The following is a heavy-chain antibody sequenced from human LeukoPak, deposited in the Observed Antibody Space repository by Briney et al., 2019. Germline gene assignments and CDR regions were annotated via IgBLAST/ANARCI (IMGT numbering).Heavy chain of an antibody. CDR1: VGSLSSSDYY. J-gene: IGHJ1*01. CDR2: VYISGTI. D-gene: IGHD5-24*01. V-gene: IGHV4-39*01. CDR3: ARHAVEGKWLQFYYFNG. Sequence: SGTLSLTCTVSVGSLSSSDYYWGWVRQPPGGGLEWIGRVYISGTIYSNTSLKSGVTISVDTPKNHCSLYLRALTAADTALYYCARHAVEGKWLQFYYFNGWGQGTLVTVPA.